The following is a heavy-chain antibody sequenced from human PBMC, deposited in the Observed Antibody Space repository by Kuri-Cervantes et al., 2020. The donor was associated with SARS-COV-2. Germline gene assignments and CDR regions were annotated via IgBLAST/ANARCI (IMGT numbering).Heavy chain of an antibody. Sequence: GESLKISCAASGFTFSSYSMNWVRQAPGKGLEWVSYISSSSSTIYYADSVKGRFTISRDNAKNSLYLQTNSLRDEDTAVYYCARSHDGDYDPFDYWGQGTLVPVSS. CDR1: GFTFSSYS. CDR3: ARSHDGDYDPFDY. J-gene: IGHJ4*02. D-gene: IGHD4-17*01. CDR2: ISSSSSTI. V-gene: IGHV3-48*02.